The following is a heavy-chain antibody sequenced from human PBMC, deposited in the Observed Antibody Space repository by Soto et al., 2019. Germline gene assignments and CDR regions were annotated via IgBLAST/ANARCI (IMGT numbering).Heavy chain of an antibody. CDR2: IYPGDSDT. V-gene: IGHV5-51*01. Sequence: PGESLKISCKGSGYSFSNYWIGWVRQMPGKGLEWMGIIYPGDSDTRYSPSFQGQVTISADKSISTAYLQWSSLKASDTAMYYCASPSYRTSRYYGLDVSGQGTTVTVPS. J-gene: IGHJ6*02. CDR1: GYSFSNYW. CDR3: ASPSYRTSRYYGLDV. D-gene: IGHD5-18*01.